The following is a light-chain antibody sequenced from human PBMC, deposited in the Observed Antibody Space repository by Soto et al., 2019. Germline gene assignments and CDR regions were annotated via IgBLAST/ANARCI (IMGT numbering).Light chain of an antibody. CDR1: QRVSSN. Sequence: EIVMTQSPPTLSVSPGQRHTLSCRASQRVSSNLAWYQQNPGQAPRLLVYGASTRATGIPARFSGSGSGTEFTLTISSLQSEDFAVYYCQQYNNWPAITFGQGTRLEIK. CDR3: QQYNNWPAIT. V-gene: IGKV3-15*01. J-gene: IGKJ5*01. CDR2: GAS.